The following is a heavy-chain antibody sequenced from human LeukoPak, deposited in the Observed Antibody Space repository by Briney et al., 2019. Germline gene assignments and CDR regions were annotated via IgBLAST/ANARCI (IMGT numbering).Heavy chain of an antibody. D-gene: IGHD3-10*01. CDR2: IYHTGNT. V-gene: IGHV4-30-2*01. Sequence: SETLSLTCAVSGGSISSGGYSWNWIRQPPGKGLEWIGYIYHTGNTFYNPSLKSRVTISVDRSKNQFSLRLTSVTAADTAVYYCVRDISSFYFGSGNTFDPWGQGILVTVSS. CDR1: GGSISSGGYS. J-gene: IGHJ5*02. CDR3: VRDISSFYFGSGNTFDP.